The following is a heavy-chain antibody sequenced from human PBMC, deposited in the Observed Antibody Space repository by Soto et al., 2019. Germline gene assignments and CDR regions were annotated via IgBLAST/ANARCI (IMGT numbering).Heavy chain of an antibody. CDR3: ARDLPKYYYDSSGYYLKIDAFDI. CDR1: GGSFSGYY. CDR2: INHSGST. D-gene: IGHD3-22*01. V-gene: IGHV4-34*01. J-gene: IGHJ3*02. Sequence: SETLSLTFAVYGGSFSGYYWSWIRQPPGKGLEWIGEINHSGSTNYNPSLKSRVTISVDTSKNQFSLKLSSVTAADTAVYYCARDLPKYYYDSSGYYLKIDAFDIWGQGTMVTV.